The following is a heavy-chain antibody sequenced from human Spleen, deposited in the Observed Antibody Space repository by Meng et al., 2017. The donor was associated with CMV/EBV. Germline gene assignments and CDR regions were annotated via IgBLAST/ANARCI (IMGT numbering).Heavy chain of an antibody. D-gene: IGHD2-2*01. Sequence: GGSLRLSCAASGFSFSSYEMNWVRQAPGKGLEWVSSSSSSSSYIYYADSVKGRFTISRDNAKNSLYLQMNSLRAEDTAVYYCARSPGYCSSTSCLSTYWGQGTLVTVSS. CDR2: SSSSSSYI. CDR3: ARSPGYCSSTSCLSTY. V-gene: IGHV3-21*01. CDR1: GFSFSSYE. J-gene: IGHJ4*02.